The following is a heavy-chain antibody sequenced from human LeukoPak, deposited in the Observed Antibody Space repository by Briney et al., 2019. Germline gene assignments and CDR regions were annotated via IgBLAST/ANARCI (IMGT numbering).Heavy chain of an antibody. D-gene: IGHD1-26*01. Sequence: PGGSLRLSCAASGFTFSSYTITWVRQAPGKGLEWVSSISSSSNYIYYADSVKGRFTSSRDNAKNSLYLQMNSLRAEDTAVYYCARDLRELPLWGQGTLVTVSP. CDR2: ISSSSNYI. J-gene: IGHJ4*02. CDR3: ARDLRELPL. V-gene: IGHV3-21*01. CDR1: GFTFSSYT.